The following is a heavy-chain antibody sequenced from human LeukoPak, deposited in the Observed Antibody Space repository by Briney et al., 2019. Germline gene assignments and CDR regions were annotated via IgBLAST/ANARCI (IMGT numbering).Heavy chain of an antibody. D-gene: IGHD2-2*01. CDR1: GFTFSSYA. V-gene: IGHV3-64*01. Sequence: GGSLRLSCAASGFTFSSYAMHWVRQAPGKGLEYVSAISSNGGSTYYTNSVKGRFTISRDNSKNTLYLQMGSLRAEDMAVYYCARGRYCSSTSCPDDAFDIWGQGTMVTVSS. CDR2: ISSNGGST. CDR3: ARGRYCSSTSCPDDAFDI. J-gene: IGHJ3*02.